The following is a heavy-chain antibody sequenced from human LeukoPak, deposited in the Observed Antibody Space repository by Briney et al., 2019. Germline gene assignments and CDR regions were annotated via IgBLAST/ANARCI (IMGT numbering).Heavy chain of an antibody. J-gene: IGHJ5*02. CDR2: THPSGNS. V-gene: IGHV4-4*09. CDR3: ARKAPKKGWFDP. Sequence: SETLSLTCTVSGGSNNSYYWSWIRQPPGKGLEWIGYTHPSGNSNYSPSLKSRVAISIDTSRNQFSLKLSSVTAADTAVYYCARKAPKKGWFDPWGQGTLVTVSS. CDR1: GGSNNSYY.